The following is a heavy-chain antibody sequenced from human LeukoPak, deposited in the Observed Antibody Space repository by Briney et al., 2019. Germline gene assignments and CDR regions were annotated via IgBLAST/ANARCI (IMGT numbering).Heavy chain of an antibody. J-gene: IGHJ3*02. V-gene: IGHV1-18*01. Sequence: ASVKVSCKASGYTFTSYGISWVRQAPGRGLEWMGWISSYNGNTNYPQKLQGRVTMTTDTSTSTAYMELRSLRSDDTAVYYCARDAYDILSSDAFDIWGQGTMVTVSS. D-gene: IGHD3-9*01. CDR2: ISSYNGNT. CDR3: ARDAYDILSSDAFDI. CDR1: GYTFTSYG.